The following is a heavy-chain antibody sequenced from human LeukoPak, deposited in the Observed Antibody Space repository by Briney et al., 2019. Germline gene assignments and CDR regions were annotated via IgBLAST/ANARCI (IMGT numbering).Heavy chain of an antibody. V-gene: IGHV3-23*01. CDR3: AKKNRIVVASGDDYFDY. CDR1: GFTFSSYA. Sequence: GGSLRLSCAASGFTFSSYAMSWVRQAPGKGLEWVSGISNSGGSTYYADSVKGRFTFSRDDSKNTLYLQMNSLRAEDTAVYYCAKKNRIVVASGDDYFDYWGQGTLVTVSS. J-gene: IGHJ4*02. D-gene: IGHD6-19*01. CDR2: ISNSGGST.